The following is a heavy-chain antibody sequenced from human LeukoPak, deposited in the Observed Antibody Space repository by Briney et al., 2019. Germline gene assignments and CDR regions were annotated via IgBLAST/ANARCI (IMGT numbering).Heavy chain of an antibody. Sequence: GGSLRLSCAASGFTVSSNYMSWVRQAPGKGLEWVSVIYSGGSTYYADSVKGRFTISRDNAKNSLYLQMNSLRAEDTAVYYCARDTRYCSSTSCSMDVWGKGTTVTVSS. V-gene: IGHV3-66*01. CDR1: GFTVSSNY. CDR2: IYSGGST. CDR3: ARDTRYCSSTSCSMDV. J-gene: IGHJ6*04. D-gene: IGHD2-2*01.